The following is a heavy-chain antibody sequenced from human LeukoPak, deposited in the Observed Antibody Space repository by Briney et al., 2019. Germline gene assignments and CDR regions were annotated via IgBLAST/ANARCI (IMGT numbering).Heavy chain of an antibody. CDR1: GASISSDY. J-gene: IGHJ6*04. D-gene: IGHD3-9*01. V-gene: IGHV4-59*01. CDR3: ARGAILTGTSL. CDR2: IYYGGSP. Sequence: PSETLSLTCTVSGASISSDYWNWIRQPPGKGLEWIGYIYYGGSPKYNPSLKSRVTISLDTSKSQFSLNLTSVTAADTAMYYCARGAILTGTSLWGKGTTVTISS.